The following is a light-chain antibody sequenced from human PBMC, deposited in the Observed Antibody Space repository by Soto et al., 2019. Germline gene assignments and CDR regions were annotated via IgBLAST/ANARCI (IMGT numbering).Light chain of an antibody. CDR3: QQYSSSPPEFT. V-gene: IGKV3-20*01. CDR1: QSISSSY. J-gene: IGKJ3*01. CDR2: GAS. Sequence: EIVLTQSPGTLSLSPGERDTLSCRASQSISSSYLAWYQQRPGQAHRLLIFGASYRATGIPDRFSGSGSGTDFTLTISRLEPEDFAVYYCQQYSSSPPEFTCGPGTKVHIK.